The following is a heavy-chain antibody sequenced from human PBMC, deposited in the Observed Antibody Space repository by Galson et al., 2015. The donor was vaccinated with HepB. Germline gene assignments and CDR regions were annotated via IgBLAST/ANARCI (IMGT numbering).Heavy chain of an antibody. CDR3: ARMGAYCSSTSCYSYYYYGMDV. D-gene: IGHD2-2*01. CDR1: GFSLSTSGMC. CDR2: IDWDDDK. Sequence: PALVKPTQTLTLTCTFSGFSLSTSGMCVSWIRQPPGKALEWLALIDWDDDKYYSTSLKTRLTISKDTSKNQVALTMTNMDPVDTATYYCARMGAYCSSTSCYSYYYYGMDVWGQGTTVTVSS. J-gene: IGHJ6*02. V-gene: IGHV2-70*01.